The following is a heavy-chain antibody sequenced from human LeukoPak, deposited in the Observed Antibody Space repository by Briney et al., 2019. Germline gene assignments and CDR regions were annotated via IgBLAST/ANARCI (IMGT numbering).Heavy chain of an antibody. D-gene: IGHD5-18*01. CDR2: INPSGGST. V-gene: IGHV1-46*01. J-gene: IGHJ6*02. CDR1: GYTFTSYY. Sequence: ASVKVSRKASGYTFTSYYMHWVRQAPGQGLEWMGIINPSGGSTSYAQKFQGRVTMTRDTSTSTVYMELSSLRSEDTAVYYCARERGYSYGYNYYYGMDVWGQGTTVTVSS. CDR3: ARERGYSYGYNYYYGMDV.